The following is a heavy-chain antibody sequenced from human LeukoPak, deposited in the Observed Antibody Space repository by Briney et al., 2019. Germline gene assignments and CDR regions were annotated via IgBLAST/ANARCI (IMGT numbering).Heavy chain of an antibody. V-gene: IGHV3-74*01. CDR1: GFSFSDYW. D-gene: IGHD5-18*01. CDR3: ARDQYSYGSSYYYYYMDV. Sequence: GGSLRLSCAASGFSFSDYWMHWVRQVPGKGLVWVSRISSDGSSTNYADSVKGRFTISRDNAKNTLYLQMNSLRAEDTAVYYCARDQYSYGSSYYYYYMDVWGKGTTVTVSS. CDR2: ISSDGSST. J-gene: IGHJ6*03.